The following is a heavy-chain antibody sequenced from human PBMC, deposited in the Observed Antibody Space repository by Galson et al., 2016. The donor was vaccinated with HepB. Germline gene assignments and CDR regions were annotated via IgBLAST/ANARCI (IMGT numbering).Heavy chain of an antibody. D-gene: IGHD4/OR15-4a*01. Sequence: TLSLTCTVSGGSISGGGYFWSWLRQHPGKGLEWIGHIYYRGGTIYNPSLKSRLTISVDTSKNQFSLNLSSVTAADTAVYYCARVFITQVSGANSRVYYGVDFWGQGTTVTVSS. CDR2: IYYRGGT. CDR1: GGSISGGGYF. CDR3: ARVFITQVSGANSRVYYGVDF. J-gene: IGHJ6*02. V-gene: IGHV4-31*03.